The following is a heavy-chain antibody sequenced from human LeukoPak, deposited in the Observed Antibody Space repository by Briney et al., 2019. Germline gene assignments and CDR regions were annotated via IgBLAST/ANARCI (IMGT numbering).Heavy chain of an antibody. D-gene: IGHD6-19*01. J-gene: IGHJ4*02. CDR2: IYYSGST. Sequence: LETLTLTCTVSGGSISIYYWSWIRQPPGKGLEWIGYIYYSGSTNYNPSLKSRVTISVDTSKNQFSLKLSSVTAADTAVYYCASSTGDSSGWSARDFDYWGQGTLVTVSS. V-gene: IGHV4-59*08. CDR3: ASSTGDSSGWSARDFDY. CDR1: GGSISIYY.